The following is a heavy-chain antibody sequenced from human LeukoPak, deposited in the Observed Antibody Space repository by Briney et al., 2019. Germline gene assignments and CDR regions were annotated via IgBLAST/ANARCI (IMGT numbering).Heavy chain of an antibody. Sequence: ASVKVSCKASGYTFTSYTIHWVRQAPGQRLEWMGWINTGNGNTKYSQEFQGRVTITRDTSASTAYMELSSLRSEDMAVYYCARESRWMDVWGKGTTVTDSS. CDR2: INTGNGNT. J-gene: IGHJ6*04. V-gene: IGHV1-3*03. CDR3: ARESRWMDV. CDR1: GYTFTSYT. D-gene: IGHD2-15*01.